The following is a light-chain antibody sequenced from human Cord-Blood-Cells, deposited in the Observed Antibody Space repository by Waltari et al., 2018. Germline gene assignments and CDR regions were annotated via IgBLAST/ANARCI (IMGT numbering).Light chain of an antibody. CDR3: QQSYSTPPT. Sequence: DIQMTQSPSSLSASVGDRVTITCRASQSISSYLNWYQQKPGKAPKLLIYASSSLQSGVPSSFSGSRSVTDFTLTINSLQPEDFATYYCQQSYSTPPTFGQVTKVEIK. J-gene: IGKJ1*01. V-gene: IGKV1-39*01. CDR1: QSISSY. CDR2: ASS.